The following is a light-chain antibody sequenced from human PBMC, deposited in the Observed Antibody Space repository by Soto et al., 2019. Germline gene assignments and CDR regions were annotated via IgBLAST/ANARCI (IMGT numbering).Light chain of an antibody. CDR2: DAS. V-gene: IGKV1-5*01. J-gene: IGKJ1*01. CDR3: QQYNSYSWR. Sequence: DVRMTHKPSTLSASVGARVTITCRASQTITRWMACYQQKPGKAPKLLIYDASTLESGVPSRFSGSRSGTEFTLTISSLQPDDFATYYCQQYNSYSWRFGQGTKVDIK. CDR1: QTITRW.